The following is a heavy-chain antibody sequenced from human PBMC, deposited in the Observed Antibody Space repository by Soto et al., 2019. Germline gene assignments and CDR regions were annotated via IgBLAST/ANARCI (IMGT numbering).Heavy chain of an antibody. CDR2: INHSGST. CDR1: GGSFSGYY. D-gene: IGHD3-16*02. V-gene: IGHV4-34*01. J-gene: IGHJ3*02. Sequence: SETLSLTCAVYGGSFSGYYWSWIRQPPGKGLEWIGEINHSGSTNYNPSLKSRVTISVDTSKNQFSLKLSSVTAADTAVYYCARPNIGYRRRGDAFDIWGQGTMVTVSS. CDR3: ARPNIGYRRRGDAFDI.